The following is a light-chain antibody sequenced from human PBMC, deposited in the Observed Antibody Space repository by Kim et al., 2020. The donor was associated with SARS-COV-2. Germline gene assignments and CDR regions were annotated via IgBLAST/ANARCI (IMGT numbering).Light chain of an antibody. J-gene: IGKJ1*01. Sequence: ASIGDRVTSSCRARQSKGNYLNWYQQTPGKAPKLLFFGASTLQSGVPSRFSDSGSGTHFTLTISSLQPEDFATYYCQQSYSGLWTFGPGTKVDIK. CDR1: QSKGNY. V-gene: IGKV1-39*01. CDR3: QQSYSGLWT. CDR2: GAS.